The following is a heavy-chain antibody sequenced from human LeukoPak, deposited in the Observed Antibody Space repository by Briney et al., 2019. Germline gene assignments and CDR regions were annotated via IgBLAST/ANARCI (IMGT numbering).Heavy chain of an antibody. V-gene: IGHV4-4*07. CDR3: ARQPPQYYGMDV. J-gene: IGHJ6*02. Sequence: SETLSLTCTVSGGSFSNYYWSWIRQPAGKGLEWIGRIYTSGSTNYNPSVKSRVTMSVDTSNNQFSLKLTSVPAAHTAVYYCARQPPQYYGMDVWGQGTTVTVSS. CDR2: IYTSGST. D-gene: IGHD1-14*01. CDR1: GGSFSNYY.